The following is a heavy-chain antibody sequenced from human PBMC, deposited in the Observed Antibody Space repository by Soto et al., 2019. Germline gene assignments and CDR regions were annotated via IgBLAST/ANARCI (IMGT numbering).Heavy chain of an antibody. Sequence: QVQLVQSGAEVKTPGASVKVSCKASGYTFNTYNINWLLQASGQGLEWMGWMNLNNGNTGYAQKFQGRVTLTGNTSISTAYRDLSSLTSDDTAVYYCASGARGNGQYNCFDRWGQGTLVTVPS. D-gene: IGHD2-8*01. CDR1: GYTFNTYN. V-gene: IGHV1-8*01. J-gene: IGHJ5*02. CDR2: MNLNNGNT. CDR3: ASGARGNGQYNCFDR.